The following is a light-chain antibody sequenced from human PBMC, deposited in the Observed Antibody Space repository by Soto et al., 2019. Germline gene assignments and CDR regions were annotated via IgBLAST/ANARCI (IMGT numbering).Light chain of an antibody. Sequence: EILMTQSPATLSVSPGERATLSCRASQSVSSNLAWYQQKPGQAAGLLIYGASTRAIGIPARFSGSGFGTEFTLTISSLQPEDVATYYCQKYNSDPPWTFGQGTKVDI. V-gene: IGKV3-15*01. CDR3: QKYNSDPPWT. J-gene: IGKJ1*01. CDR2: GAS. CDR1: QSVSSN.